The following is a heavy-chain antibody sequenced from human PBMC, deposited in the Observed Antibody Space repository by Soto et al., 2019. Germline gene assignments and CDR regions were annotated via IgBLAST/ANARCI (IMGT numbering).Heavy chain of an antibody. Sequence: SETLSLTCTVSGGSISSGVYYWSWIRQHPGKGLEWIGYIYYSGSTYYNPSLKSRVTISVDTSKNQFSLKLSSVTAADTAVYYCARGPRFSFDYWGQGTLVTVSS. CDR2: IYYSGST. CDR3: ARGPRFSFDY. CDR1: GGSISSGVYY. J-gene: IGHJ4*02. V-gene: IGHV4-31*03.